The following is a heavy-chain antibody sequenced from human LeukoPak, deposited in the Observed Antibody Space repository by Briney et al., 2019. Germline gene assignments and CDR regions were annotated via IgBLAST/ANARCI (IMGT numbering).Heavy chain of an antibody. CDR3: ARGGVDCSGGTCPESWFDP. J-gene: IGHJ5*02. D-gene: IGHD2-15*01. V-gene: IGHV1-18*01. CDR2: INAYNGNT. Sequence: APVKVSCRASGYAFTNYGIGWMRQAPGQGLEWMGWINAYNGNTNYAQRLQDRVTLTTDTSTSIAYMELRSLRSDDTAVYYCARGGVDCSGGTCPESWFDPWGQGALVIVSS. CDR1: GYAFTNYG.